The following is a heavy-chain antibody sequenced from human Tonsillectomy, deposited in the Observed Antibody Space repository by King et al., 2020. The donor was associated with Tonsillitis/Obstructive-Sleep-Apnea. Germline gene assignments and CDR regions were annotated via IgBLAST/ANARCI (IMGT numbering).Heavy chain of an antibody. D-gene: IGHD3-10*01. J-gene: IGHJ4*02. CDR3: ARDMPFGSGSFGNY. Sequence: VQLVESGGGLVQPGGSLRLSCAASGFSVSSKYMSWVRQAPGKGLEWVSVIYSGGSTYYADSVKGRFTISRDNSKNTLYLQMNSLTVEDTAVYYCARDMPFGSGSFGNYWGQGTLVTVSS. CDR1: GFSVSSKY. CDR2: IYSGGST. V-gene: IGHV3-66*01.